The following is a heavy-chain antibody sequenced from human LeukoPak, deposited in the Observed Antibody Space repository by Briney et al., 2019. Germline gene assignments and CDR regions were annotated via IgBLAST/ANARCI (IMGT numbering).Heavy chain of an antibody. D-gene: IGHD4-11*01. CDR1: GYTFTSYY. V-gene: IGHV1-46*03. J-gene: IGHJ3*02. CDR3: ARDATVTADGGAFDI. CDR2: INPSGGST. Sequence: ASVKVSCKASGYTFTSYYMHWVRQAPGQGLEWMGIINPSGGSTSYAQKFQGRVTMTRDTSTSTVYMELSSLRSDDTAVYYCARDATVTADGGAFDIWGQGTMVTVSS.